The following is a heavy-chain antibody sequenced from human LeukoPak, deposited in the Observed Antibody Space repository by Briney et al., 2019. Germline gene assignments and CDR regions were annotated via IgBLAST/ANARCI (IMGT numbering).Heavy chain of an antibody. CDR1: GFTFSSYW. D-gene: IGHD2-2*01. J-gene: IGHJ6*02. V-gene: IGHV3-7*04. Sequence: GGFLRLSCAASGFTFSSYWMSWVRQAPGKGLEWVANIKQDGSEKYYVDSVKGRFTISRDNAKNSLYLQMNSLRAEDTAVYYCAREKYCSSTSCTRGMDVWGQGTTVTVSS. CDR2: IKQDGSEK. CDR3: AREKYCSSTSCTRGMDV.